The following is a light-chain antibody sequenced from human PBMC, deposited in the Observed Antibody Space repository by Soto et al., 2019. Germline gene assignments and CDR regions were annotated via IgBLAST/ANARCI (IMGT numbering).Light chain of an antibody. CDR1: QSISRS. CDR3: QQYNNWIT. Sequence: EIVLTQSSAILSVSPGESATLSCRASQSISRSLAWYQQRPGQAPRLLIYAASSRATGIPDRFSGSGSGTDFTLTISRLEPEDFAVYYCQQYNNWITFGQGTRLEIK. V-gene: IGKV3D-15*01. J-gene: IGKJ5*01. CDR2: AAS.